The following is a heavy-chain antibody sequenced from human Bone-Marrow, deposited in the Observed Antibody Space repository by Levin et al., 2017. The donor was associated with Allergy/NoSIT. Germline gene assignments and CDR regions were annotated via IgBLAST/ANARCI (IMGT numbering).Heavy chain of an antibody. CDR3: ARGLRAIDY. D-gene: IGHD4-17*01. J-gene: IGHJ4*02. CDR1: GFNFHNSD. V-gene: IGHV3-23*01. Sequence: LSLTCAASGFNFHNSDMSWVRQAPLKGLEWVSSIRANGVETFYADSVRGRFTISRDNSQNTLYLQMNSLGAEDTAIYYCARGLRAIDYWGQGTLVTVSS. CDR2: IRANGVET.